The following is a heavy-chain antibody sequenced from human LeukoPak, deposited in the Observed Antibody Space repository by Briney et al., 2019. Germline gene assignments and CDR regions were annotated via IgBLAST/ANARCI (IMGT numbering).Heavy chain of an antibody. CDR1: GYTFTSYG. J-gene: IGHJ6*03. V-gene: IGHV1-18*01. D-gene: IGHD2-2*01. CDR2: ISAYNGNT. CDR3: TRDWYCSSTSCYGPYYYYYYMDV. Sequence: RASVKVSCKASGYTFTSYGISWVRQAPGQGLEWMGWISAYNGNTNYAQKLQGRVTMTTDTSTSTAYMELRSLRPDDTAVYYCTRDWYCSSTSCYGPYYYYYYMDVWGKGTTVTVSS.